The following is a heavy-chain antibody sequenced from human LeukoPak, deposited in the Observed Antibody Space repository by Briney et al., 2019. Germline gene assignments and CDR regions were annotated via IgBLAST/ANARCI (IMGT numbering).Heavy chain of an antibody. CDR3: AKTPPPPSSGWHLLFYFEY. D-gene: IGHD6-19*01. Sequence: TGGSLRLSCAASGFTFSSYAMSWVRQAPGKGLEWVSAISGSGGSTYYADSVKGRFTISRDNSKNTLYLQMNSLRAEDTAVYYCAKTPPPPSSGWHLLFYFEYRGQGTLVTVSS. J-gene: IGHJ4*02. CDR2: ISGSGGST. V-gene: IGHV3-23*01. CDR1: GFTFSSYA.